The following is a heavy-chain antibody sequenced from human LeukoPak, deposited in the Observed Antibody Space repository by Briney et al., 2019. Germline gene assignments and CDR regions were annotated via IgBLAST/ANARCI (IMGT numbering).Heavy chain of an antibody. J-gene: IGHJ4*02. CDR1: GFTFSSYA. Sequence: SGGSLRLPCAASGFTFSSYAMSWVRQAPGKGLEWVSAISGSGGSTYYADSVKGRFTISRDNSKNTLYLQMNSLRAEDTAVYYCAKDKVGATGNFDYWGQGTLVTVSS. V-gene: IGHV3-23*01. CDR3: AKDKVGATGNFDY. D-gene: IGHD1-26*01. CDR2: ISGSGGST.